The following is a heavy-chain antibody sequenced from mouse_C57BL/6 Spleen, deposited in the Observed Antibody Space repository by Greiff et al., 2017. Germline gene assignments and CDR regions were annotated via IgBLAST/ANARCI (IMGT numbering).Heavy chain of an antibody. Sequence: VKLVESGPGLVQPSQSLSITCTVSGFSLTSYGVHWVRQSPGKGLEWLGVIWRGGSTDYNAAFMSRLSITKDNSKSQIFFKMNSLQADDTAIYYCAKNGYDGYAMDYWGQGTSVTVSS. CDR1: GFSLTSYG. V-gene: IGHV2-5*01. CDR3: AKNGYDGYAMDY. CDR2: IWRGGST. J-gene: IGHJ4*01. D-gene: IGHD2-2*01.